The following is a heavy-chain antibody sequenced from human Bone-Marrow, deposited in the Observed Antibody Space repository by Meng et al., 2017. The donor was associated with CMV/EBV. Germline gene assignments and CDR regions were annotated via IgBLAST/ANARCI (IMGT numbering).Heavy chain of an antibody. D-gene: IGHD3-3*01. J-gene: IGHJ4*02. CDR2: INSDGSST. CDR1: GFTFSSYW. V-gene: IGHV3-74*01. CDR3: ARGPSAIFGVVISD. Sequence: GGSLRLSCAASGFTFSSYWMHWVRQAPGKGLVWVSRINSDGSSTSYVDSVKGRFTISRDNAKNTLYLQMNSLRAEDTAVYYCARGPSAIFGVVISDWGQGTLVTVSS.